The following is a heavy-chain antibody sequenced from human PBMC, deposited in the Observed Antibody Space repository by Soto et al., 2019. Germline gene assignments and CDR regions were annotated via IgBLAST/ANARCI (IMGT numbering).Heavy chain of an antibody. J-gene: IGHJ6*02. D-gene: IGHD6-13*01. CDR1: GGSVTSGSYY. CDR3: ARDRGYSSSLTNGGMDV. CDR2: IHYSGST. V-gene: IGHV4-61*01. Sequence: QLQLQESGPGLVKPSEALSLTCTVSGGSVTSGSYYWTWIRQPPGKRLEWIGYIHYSGSTNYQPPLKRLVPMSVVTSTPQFSLKLSSVPAADTAVYYCARDRGYSSSLTNGGMDVWGQGTTVTLSS.